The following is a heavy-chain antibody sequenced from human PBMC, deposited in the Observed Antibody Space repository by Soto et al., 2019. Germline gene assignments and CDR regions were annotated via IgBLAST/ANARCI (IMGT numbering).Heavy chain of an antibody. J-gene: IGHJ4*02. CDR1: GGTFSSYT. Sequence: ASVKVSCKASGGTFSSYTISWVRQAPGQGLEWMGRIIPILGIANYAQKFQGRVTITADKSTSTAHMELSSLRSEDTAVYYCARMHYYDSSGPFDYWGQGTLVTVSS. CDR3: ARMHYYDSSGPFDY. D-gene: IGHD3-22*01. V-gene: IGHV1-69*02. CDR2: IIPILGIA.